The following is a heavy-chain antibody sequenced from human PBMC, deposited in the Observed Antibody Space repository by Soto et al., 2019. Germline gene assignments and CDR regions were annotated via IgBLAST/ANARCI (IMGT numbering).Heavy chain of an antibody. V-gene: IGHV3-33*01. CDR3: ARDSRIAAAENTNHYYHGMDV. CDR1: GFTFSSYG. Sequence: QVQLVESGGGVVQPGRSLRLSCAASGFTFSSYGMHWVRQAPGKGLEWVAVIWYDGSNKYYADSVKGRFTISRDNSKNTLYLQMNSLRAEDTAVYYCARDSRIAAAENTNHYYHGMDVWGQGTTVTVSS. CDR2: IWYDGSNK. D-gene: IGHD6-13*01. J-gene: IGHJ6*02.